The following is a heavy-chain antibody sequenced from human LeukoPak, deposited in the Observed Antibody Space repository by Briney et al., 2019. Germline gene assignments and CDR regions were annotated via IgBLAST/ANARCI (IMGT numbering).Heavy chain of an antibody. V-gene: IGHV3-21*01. D-gene: IGHD5-12*01. Sequence: PGGSLRLSCAASGFTFSSYSMNWVRQAPGKGLEWVSSISSSSSYIYYSDSVKGRFTISRDNAKNSLYMQMNSLRAEDTAVYYCARGVDIVATISAFDIWGQGTMVTVSS. CDR2: ISSSSSYI. J-gene: IGHJ3*02. CDR1: GFTFSSYS. CDR3: ARGVDIVATISAFDI.